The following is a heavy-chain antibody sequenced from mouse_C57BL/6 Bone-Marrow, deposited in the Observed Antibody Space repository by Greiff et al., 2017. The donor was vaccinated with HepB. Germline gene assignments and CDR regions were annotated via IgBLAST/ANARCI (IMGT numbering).Heavy chain of an antibody. Sequence: EVQRVESGGGLVQPGGSLKLSCAASGFTFSDYGMAWVRQAPRKGPEWVAFISNLAYSIYYADTVTGRFTISRENAKNTLYLEMSSLRSEDTAMYYCARPYYHGSSYAMDYWGQGTSVTVSS. CDR3: ARPYYHGSSYAMDY. CDR2: ISNLAYSI. D-gene: IGHD1-1*01. V-gene: IGHV5-15*01. CDR1: GFTFSDYG. J-gene: IGHJ4*01.